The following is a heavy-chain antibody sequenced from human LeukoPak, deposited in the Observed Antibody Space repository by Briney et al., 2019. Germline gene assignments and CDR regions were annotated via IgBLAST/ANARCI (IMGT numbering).Heavy chain of an antibody. CDR2: ISRSSSYI. V-gene: IGHV3-21*01. Sequence: PGGSLRLSCAASGFTFSSYSMNWVRQAPGKGLEWVSSISRSSSYIYYADSVKGRFTISRDNAKNSLYLQMNSLRAEDTAVYYCARGLPIGGDYWDYWGQGTLVTVSS. D-gene: IGHD4-17*01. J-gene: IGHJ4*02. CDR1: GFTFSSYS. CDR3: ARGLPIGGDYWDY.